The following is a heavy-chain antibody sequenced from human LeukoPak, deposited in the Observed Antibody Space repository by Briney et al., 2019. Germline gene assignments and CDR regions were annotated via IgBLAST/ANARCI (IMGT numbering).Heavy chain of an antibody. CDR2: ISSSRSYI. Sequence: GGSLRLSCAASGFTFSSYSMNWVRQAPGKGLEWVSFISSSRSYIYYADSVKGRFTISRDNAKNSLYLQMNSLRAEDTAVYYCARNYYFYMDVWGKGTTVTISS. V-gene: IGHV3-21*01. CDR1: GFTFSSYS. CDR3: ARNYYFYMDV. J-gene: IGHJ6*03.